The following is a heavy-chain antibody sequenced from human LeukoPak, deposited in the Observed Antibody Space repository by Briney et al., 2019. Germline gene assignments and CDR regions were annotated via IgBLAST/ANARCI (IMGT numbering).Heavy chain of an antibody. J-gene: IGHJ5*02. V-gene: IGHV1-69*04. CDR3: ARAILPSSPPRWFDP. CDR2: IIPILGVA. D-gene: IGHD6-13*01. Sequence: SVKVSCKASGGTFSSYAISWVRQAPGQGLEWMGRIIPILGVADYAQKFQGRVTITADKSTSTAYMELSSLRSEDTAVYYCARAILPSSPPRWFDPWGQGTLVTVSS. CDR1: GGTFSSYA.